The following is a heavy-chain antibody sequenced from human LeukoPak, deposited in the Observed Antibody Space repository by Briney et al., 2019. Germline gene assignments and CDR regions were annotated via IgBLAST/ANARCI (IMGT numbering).Heavy chain of an antibody. CDR3: ARDPRGNYDSSGYSEY. V-gene: IGHV3-48*04. Sequence: PGGSLRLSCAASGFTFSTYSMNWVRQAPGKGLEWVSYISSSSDTIYYADSVKGRFTISRDNAKNSLYLQMNSLRAEDTAVYYCARDPRGNYDSSGYSEYWGQGTLVTVSS. CDR1: GFTFSTYS. CDR2: ISSSSDTI. D-gene: IGHD3-22*01. J-gene: IGHJ4*02.